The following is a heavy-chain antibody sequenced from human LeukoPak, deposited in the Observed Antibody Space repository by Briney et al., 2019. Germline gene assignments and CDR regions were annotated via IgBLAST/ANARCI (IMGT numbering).Heavy chain of an antibody. V-gene: IGHV4-59*05. J-gene: IGHJ4*02. D-gene: IGHD6-19*01. CDR3: ATTSSGFIDY. Sequence: PSETLSLTCTVSGGSISSYYWSWIRQPPGKGLEWIGSIYYSGSTYYNPSLKSRVTISVDTSKNQFSLKLSSVTAADTAVYYCATTSSGFIDYWGQGTLVTVSS. CDR1: GGSISSYY. CDR2: IYYSGST.